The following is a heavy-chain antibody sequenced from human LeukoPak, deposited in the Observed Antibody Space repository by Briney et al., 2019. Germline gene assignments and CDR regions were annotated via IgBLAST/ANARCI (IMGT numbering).Heavy chain of an antibody. D-gene: IGHD1-26*01. J-gene: IGHJ4*02. CDR1: GGTFSNYA. CDR2: IIPIFGVP. CDR3: ATDISGNWDLVY. Sequence: SVKVSCKASGGTFSNYAINWVRQAPGQGLEWMGRIIPIFGVPNYAQKFQGRLTITADKSTSTAYMELSSLRSEDTAVYYCATDISGNWDLVYWGQGTLVTVSS. V-gene: IGHV1-69*04.